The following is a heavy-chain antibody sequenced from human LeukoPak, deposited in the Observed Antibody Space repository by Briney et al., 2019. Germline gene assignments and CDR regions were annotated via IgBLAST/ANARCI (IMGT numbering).Heavy chain of an antibody. Sequence: ASVKVSCKASGYTFTGYYMHWVRQAPGQGPEWMGWINPNSGDTNYAQKFQGRVTMTRDTSISTASMELSWLRSDDTAVYYCARVGSSGWYVHPTLDYWGQGTLVTVSS. J-gene: IGHJ4*02. D-gene: IGHD6-19*01. V-gene: IGHV1-2*02. CDR2: INPNSGDT. CDR3: ARVGSSGWYVHPTLDY. CDR1: GYTFTGYY.